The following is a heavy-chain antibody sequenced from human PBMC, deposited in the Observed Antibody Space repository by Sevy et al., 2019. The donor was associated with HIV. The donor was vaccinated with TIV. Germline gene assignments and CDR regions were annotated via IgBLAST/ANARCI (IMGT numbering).Heavy chain of an antibody. Sequence: GGSLRLSCAASGFSFSTYAMTWVRQAPGKGLEWVSGISGSGTSTYYTDSVKGRFTISRDKSKNTVYLQMNNLRAEDTAVYYCGQVSIFGVGGFYDYWGQGTLVTVSS. V-gene: IGHV3-23*01. CDR1: GFSFSTYA. CDR2: ISGSGTST. J-gene: IGHJ4*02. D-gene: IGHD3-3*01. CDR3: GQVSIFGVGGFYDY.